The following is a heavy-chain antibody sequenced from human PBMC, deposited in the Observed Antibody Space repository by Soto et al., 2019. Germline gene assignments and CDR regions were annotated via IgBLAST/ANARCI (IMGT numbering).Heavy chain of an antibody. Sequence: QVQLVESGGGVVQPERSLRLSCAASGFTFSNYAMHWVRQAPGKGLEWVAVISSDGSNKYYADSVKGRFTISRDNSKNXLXLXXNSLRAEDTAVYYCARMASFYCSGGSCYPTYGMDVWGQGTTVTVSS. J-gene: IGHJ6*02. CDR3: ARMASFYCSGGSCYPTYGMDV. D-gene: IGHD2-15*01. CDR1: GFTFSNYA. CDR2: ISSDGSNK. V-gene: IGHV3-30-3*01.